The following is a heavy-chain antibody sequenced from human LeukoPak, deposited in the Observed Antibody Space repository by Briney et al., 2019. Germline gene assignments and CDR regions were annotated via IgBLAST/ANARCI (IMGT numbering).Heavy chain of an antibody. D-gene: IGHD3-22*01. CDR1: GFTFNNYW. CDR2: IKEDGSEK. CDR3: AFGSHSDSSGSLFDH. J-gene: IGHJ4*02. V-gene: IGHV3-7*01. Sequence: GGSLRLSCAASGFTFNNYWMTWVRQAPGKGLEWVANIKEDGSEKYYVNSVEGRFTISRDNAKNSLYLQMNSLRAEDTAVYSCAFGSHSDSSGSLFDHWGQGTLVTVTS.